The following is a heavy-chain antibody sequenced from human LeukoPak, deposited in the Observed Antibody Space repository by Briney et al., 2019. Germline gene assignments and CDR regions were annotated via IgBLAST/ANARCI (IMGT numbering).Heavy chain of an antibody. D-gene: IGHD1-7*01. CDR3: ARGGWGTAIDY. CDR2: INNDGSDT. CDR1: GLTFNNYA. Sequence: GGSLRLSCAASGLTFNNYAMTWVRHAPGKGLVWVSYINNDGSDTTYADSVKGRFTISRDNAKNTVDLQMNSLRAEDTAVYYCARGGWGTAIDYLGQGTLVTVSS. V-gene: IGHV3-74*01. J-gene: IGHJ4*02.